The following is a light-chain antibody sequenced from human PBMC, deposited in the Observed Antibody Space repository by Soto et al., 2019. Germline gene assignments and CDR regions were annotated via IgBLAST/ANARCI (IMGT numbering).Light chain of an antibody. CDR1: SGDVGSYNY. V-gene: IGLV2-11*01. J-gene: IGLJ3*02. CDR2: AVA. CDR3: SSYAGSYTWV. Sequence: QSALTQPRSVSGSPGQSVTLSCTGTSGDVGSYNYVAWYQQHPGKAPKLLIHAVAERPSGVPDRFSGSKSGNTASLTISGLQVEDEADYYCSSYAGSYTWVFGGGTKVTVL.